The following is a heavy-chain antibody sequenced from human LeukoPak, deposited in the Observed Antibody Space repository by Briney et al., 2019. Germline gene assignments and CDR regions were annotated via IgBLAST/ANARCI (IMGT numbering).Heavy chain of an antibody. J-gene: IGHJ6*02. CDR1: GGTFSSYA. D-gene: IGHD2-15*01. V-gene: IGHV1-69*13. CDR2: IIPIFGTA. CDR3: ARDPGYCSGGSCHGTDV. Sequence: ASVKVSCKASGGTFSSYAISWVRQAPGQGLEWMGGIIPIFGTANYAQKFQGRVTITADESTSTAYMELSSLRSEDTAVYYCARDPGYCSGGSCHGTDVWGQGTTVTVSS.